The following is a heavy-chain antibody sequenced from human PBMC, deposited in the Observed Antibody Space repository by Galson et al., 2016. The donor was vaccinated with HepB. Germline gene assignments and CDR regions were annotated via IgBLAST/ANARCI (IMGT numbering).Heavy chain of an antibody. CDR2: TYHRSQWYY. Sequence: CAISGDSVSSFSAAWNWIRQSPSRGLEWLGRTYHRSQWYYDYAPSVEGRITVTPDTSKNQFSLQLHSVTPEDTAIYYCARAEVGATRTFDLWAQGTMVTGSS. D-gene: IGHD1-26*01. CDR1: GDSVSSFSAA. J-gene: IGHJ3*01. CDR3: ARAEVGATRTFDL. V-gene: IGHV6-1*01.